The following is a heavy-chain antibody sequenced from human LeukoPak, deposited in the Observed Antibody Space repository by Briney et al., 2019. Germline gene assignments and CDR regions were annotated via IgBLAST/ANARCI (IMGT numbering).Heavy chain of an antibody. V-gene: IGHV4-61*02. CDR2: IYTSGST. CDR3: ARQGVGWLQFVNDAFDI. CDR1: GGSISSGSYY. J-gene: IGHJ3*02. Sequence: SETLSLTCTVSGGSISSGSYYWSWIRQPAGKGLEWIGRIYTSGSTNYNPSLKSRVTISVDTSKNQFSLKLSSVTAADTAVYYCARQGVGWLQFVNDAFDIWGQGTMVTVSS. D-gene: IGHD5-24*01.